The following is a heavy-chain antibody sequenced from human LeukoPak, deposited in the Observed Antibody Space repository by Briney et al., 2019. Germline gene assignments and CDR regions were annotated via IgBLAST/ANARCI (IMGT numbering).Heavy chain of an antibody. J-gene: IGHJ4*02. CDR3: ARVRLNYYDSSGYFDY. V-gene: IGHV1-69*05. CDR2: IIPIFGTA. D-gene: IGHD3-22*01. CDR1: GGTFSSYA. Sequence: SVRVSCKASGGTFSSYAISWVRQAPGQGLEWMGRIIPIFGTANYAQKFQGRVTITTDESTSTAYMELSSLRSEDTAVYYCARVRLNYYDSSGYFDYWGQGTLVTVSS.